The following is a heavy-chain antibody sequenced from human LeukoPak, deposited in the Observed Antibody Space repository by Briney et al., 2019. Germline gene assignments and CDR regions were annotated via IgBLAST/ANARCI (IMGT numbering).Heavy chain of an antibody. CDR3: ARDNRLLAADY. J-gene: IGHJ4*02. D-gene: IGHD2/OR15-2a*01. Sequence: GGSLRLSCAASGFTFSSYSMNWVRQAPGKGLEWVSSISSSSSYIYYADSVKGRFTISRDNAKNSLYLRMNSLRAEDTAVYYCARDNRLLAADYWGQGTLVTVSS. V-gene: IGHV3-21*01. CDR1: GFTFSSYS. CDR2: ISSSSSYI.